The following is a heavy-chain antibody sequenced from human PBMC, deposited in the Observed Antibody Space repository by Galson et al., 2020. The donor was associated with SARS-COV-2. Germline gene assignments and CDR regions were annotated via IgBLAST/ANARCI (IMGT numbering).Heavy chain of an antibody. J-gene: IGHJ5*02. D-gene: IGHD3-22*01. Sequence: SVKVSCKASGFTFTNSAVQWVRQARGQRLEWIGWIVVGSGNTNYAQKFQERVTITRDMSTSPAYMELSSLRSEDTAVYYCAAAKGSSGFGPWGQGTLVTVSS. CDR3: AAAKGSSGFGP. V-gene: IGHV1-58*01. CDR1: GFTFTNSA. CDR2: IVVGSGNT.